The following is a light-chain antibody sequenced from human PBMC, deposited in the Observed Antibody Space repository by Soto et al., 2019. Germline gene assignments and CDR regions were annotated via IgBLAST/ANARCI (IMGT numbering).Light chain of an antibody. CDR2: DVS. J-gene: IGLJ3*02. Sequence: QSALTQPRSVSGSPRQSVTISCTGTSSDISTYDYVSWYQHHPGKAPKLMIYDVSNRPSGVPDRFSGSKSGYTASLTISGLQADDEADYYCCSYAGSYTLVFGGGTKLTVL. CDR3: CSYAGSYTLV. CDR1: SSDISTYDY. V-gene: IGLV2-11*01.